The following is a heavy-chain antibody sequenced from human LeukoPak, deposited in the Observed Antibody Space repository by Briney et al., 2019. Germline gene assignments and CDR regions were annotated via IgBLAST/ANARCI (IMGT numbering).Heavy chain of an antibody. D-gene: IGHD3-22*01. CDR3: XXXXXXXXYXXSGYYWNWFDP. V-gene: IGHV4-34*01. CDR1: GGSFSGYY. Sequence: SETLSLTCAVYGGSFSGYYWSWIRQPPGKGLEWIGEINHSGSTNYNPSLKSRVTISVDTSKNQFSLKLSSVTAADTAVYYCXXXXXXXXYXXSGYYWNWFDPWGQGTLVTVSS. CDR2: INHSGST. J-gene: IGHJ5*02.